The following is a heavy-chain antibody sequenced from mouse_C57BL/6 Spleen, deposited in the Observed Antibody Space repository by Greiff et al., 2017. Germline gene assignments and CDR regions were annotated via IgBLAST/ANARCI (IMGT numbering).Heavy chain of an antibody. CDR3: ARWDYGYDNYAMDY. Sequence: QVQLQQPGAELVKPGASVTMSCKASGYTFTSYWLTWVKQRPGQGLEWIGDIYPGSGSTNYNEKFKSKATLTVDTSSSTAYMQLSSLTSEDSAVYYCARWDYGYDNYAMDYWGQGTSVTVSS. CDR2: IYPGSGST. D-gene: IGHD2-2*01. J-gene: IGHJ4*01. CDR1: GYTFTSYW. V-gene: IGHV1-55*01.